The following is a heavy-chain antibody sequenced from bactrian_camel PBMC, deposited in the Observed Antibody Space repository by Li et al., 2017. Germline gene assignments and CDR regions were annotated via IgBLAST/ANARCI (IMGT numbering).Heavy chain of an antibody. CDR2: IRRDGGET. J-gene: IGHJ4*01. D-gene: IGHD3*01. V-gene: IGHV3S32*01. CDR1: GHSRGSNC. Sequence: DVQLVESGGGLVQPGGSLRLSCKVSGHSRGSNCVGWYRLPPGRAPAEREGIAAIRRDGGETWYAASVKGRFTISQDPTKNAVYLQMDSLTPEDTAMYYCAAGSSRGVPFRERGYPYWGQGTQVTVS. CDR3: AAGSSRGVPFRERGYPY.